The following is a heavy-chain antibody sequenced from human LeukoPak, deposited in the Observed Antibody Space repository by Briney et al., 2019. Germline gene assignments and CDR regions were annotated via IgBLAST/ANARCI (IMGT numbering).Heavy chain of an antibody. Sequence: SETLSLTCTVSGASITSSTYYWGWIRQPPARGLEWIGTISYSGNTYYNPSLESRVTMSGDTSKNQFSLKLSSVTAADTAVYYCAREEAPANLYYYDSSGYYFDYWGQGTLVTVSS. D-gene: IGHD3-22*01. CDR1: GASITSSTYY. CDR3: AREEAPANLYYYDSSGYYFDY. CDR2: ISYSGNT. V-gene: IGHV4-39*07. J-gene: IGHJ4*02.